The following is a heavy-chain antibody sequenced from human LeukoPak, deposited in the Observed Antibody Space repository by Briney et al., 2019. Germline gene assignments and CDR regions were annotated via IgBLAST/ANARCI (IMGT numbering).Heavy chain of an antibody. D-gene: IGHD3-10*01. V-gene: IGHV1-2*02. J-gene: IGHJ4*02. Sequence: ASVKVSCKASGYTFTGYYMHRVRQAPGQGLEWMGWINPNSGGTNYAQKFQGRVTMTRDTSISTAYMELSRLRSDDTAVYYCASPSPNGSGSSFGYWGQGTLVTVSS. CDR1: GYTFTGYY. CDR2: INPNSGGT. CDR3: ASPSPNGSGSSFGY.